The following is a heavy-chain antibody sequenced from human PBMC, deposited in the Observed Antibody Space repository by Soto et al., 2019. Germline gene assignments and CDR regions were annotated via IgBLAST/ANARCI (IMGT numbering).Heavy chain of an antibody. J-gene: IGHJ5*02. Sequence: QVQLRQSGPGLVKTSGTLSLPCAVSGGSVSSTNWWTWVRQPPGKRLEWIGEIYHSGSPTYSPSLRGRATISVDKANKQFPLRLGSVTAADTAVYYCATLPPRIVVTLLPIPTWGQGIQVTVSS. CDR3: ATLPPRIVVTLLPIPT. CDR2: IYHSGSP. CDR1: GGSVSSTNW. V-gene: IGHV4-4*02. D-gene: IGHD2-21*01.